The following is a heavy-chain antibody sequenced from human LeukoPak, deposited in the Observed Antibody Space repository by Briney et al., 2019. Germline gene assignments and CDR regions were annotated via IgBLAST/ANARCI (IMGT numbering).Heavy chain of an antibody. J-gene: IGHJ3*02. CDR2: IKQDGSEK. V-gene: IGHV3-7*03. D-gene: IGHD2-15*01. Sequence: GGSLRLACAASGFTFSSYWMSWVRQAPGKGLEWVANIKQDGSEKYYVDSVKGRFTISRDNAKNSLYLQMNSLRAEDTAVYYCARHAGYCSGGSCYDDAFDIWGQGTMVTVSS. CDR1: GFTFSSYW. CDR3: ARHAGYCSGGSCYDDAFDI.